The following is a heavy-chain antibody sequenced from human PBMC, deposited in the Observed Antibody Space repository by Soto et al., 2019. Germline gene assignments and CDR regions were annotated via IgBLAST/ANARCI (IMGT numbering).Heavy chain of an antibody. CDR3: ARETGENWTYEAH. J-gene: IGHJ1*01. V-gene: IGHV4-4*07. Sequence: XGTLSLTCRVSGAYISDFSWSWIRQPAGKGLERIGRITINGNTQKNPSFKSRVTMSIDTSRNHFSLNLQSATAADTALYYCARETGENWTYEAHWGPGTLVTVS. CDR1: GAYISDFS. D-gene: IGHD1-7*01. CDR2: ITINGNT.